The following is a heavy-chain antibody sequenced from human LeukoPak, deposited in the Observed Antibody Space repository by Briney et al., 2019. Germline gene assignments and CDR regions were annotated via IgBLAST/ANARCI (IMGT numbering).Heavy chain of an antibody. V-gene: IGHV3-74*01. D-gene: IGHD3-22*01. CDR1: GFTFSSYW. Sequence: GGSLRLSCAASGFTFSSYWMHWVRQAPGKGLVWVSRINSDGSRTSYADSVKGRLTISRDNAKNTLYLQMNSLRAEDTAVYYCARAYYYDGSGYFPYYFDYWGQGTLVTVSS. J-gene: IGHJ4*02. CDR3: ARAYYYDGSGYFPYYFDY. CDR2: INSDGSRT.